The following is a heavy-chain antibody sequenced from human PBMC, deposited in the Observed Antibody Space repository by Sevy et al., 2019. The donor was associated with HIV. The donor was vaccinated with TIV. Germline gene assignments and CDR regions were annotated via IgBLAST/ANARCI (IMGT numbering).Heavy chain of an antibody. J-gene: IGHJ3*02. D-gene: IGHD1-26*01. CDR3: ARDQVHSGSRSGAFDI. CDR1: GGSISSYY. CDR2: IYYLGST. Sequence: SETLSLTCTVSGGSISSYYWSWIRQPPGKGLEWIGYIYYLGSTNYNPSFKSRVTISVDTSKNHFSLKLNSVTAADTAVYYCARDQVHSGSRSGAFDIWGQGTMVTVSS. V-gene: IGHV4-59*01.